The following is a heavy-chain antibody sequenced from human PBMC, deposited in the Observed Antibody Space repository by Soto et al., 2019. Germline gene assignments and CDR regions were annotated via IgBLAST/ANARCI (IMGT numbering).Heavy chain of an antibody. CDR3: ARDTSIYHGLDV. Sequence: QVQLQESGPGLVKPSQTLSLTCTVSGDSISSGGYYWSWIRQLPGKGLEWVGYIYYTGRTYYNPSLKTLVTMSVDTSNNQFSLKLISVTAADTAVYYCARDTSIYHGLDVWGQGTTVTVSS. V-gene: IGHV4-31*01. J-gene: IGHJ6*02. CDR2: IYYTGRT. CDR1: GDSISSGGYY. D-gene: IGHD3-16*01.